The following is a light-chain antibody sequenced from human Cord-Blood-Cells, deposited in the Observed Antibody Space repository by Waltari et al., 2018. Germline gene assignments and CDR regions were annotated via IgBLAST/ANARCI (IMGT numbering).Light chain of an antibody. V-gene: IGKV1-39*01. J-gene: IGKJ2*01. CDR2: AAS. CDR3: QQSYSTPYT. Sequence: SYMSQSPSPLCASVGGSVTITCRASQSISSYLNWYQQKPRKAPKLLIYAASSLQSGVASRFSGSGAGTDFTLTIISLQPQDFATYYCQQSYSTPYTFGQLTKLEIK. CDR1: QSISSY.